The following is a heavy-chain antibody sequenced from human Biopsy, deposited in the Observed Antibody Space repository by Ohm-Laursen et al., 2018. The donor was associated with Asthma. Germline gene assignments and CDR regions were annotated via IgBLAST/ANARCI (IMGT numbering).Heavy chain of an antibody. J-gene: IGHJ6*02. D-gene: IGHD3-10*01. CDR1: GFSFDDYA. Sequence: SLRLSCSASGFSFDDYAMFWVRQAPGKGLEWVSGISWNSGTIGYADSVKGRFTISRDNAKNSLYMQMNSLGPEDTAVYYCARDMGAGPNQPPSGSGSSHLYGMDVWGQGTTVTVSS. CDR3: ARDMGAGPNQPPSGSGSSHLYGMDV. CDR2: ISWNSGTI. V-gene: IGHV3-9*01.